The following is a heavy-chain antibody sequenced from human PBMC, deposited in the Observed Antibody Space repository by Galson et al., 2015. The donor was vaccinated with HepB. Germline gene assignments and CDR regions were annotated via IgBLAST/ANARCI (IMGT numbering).Heavy chain of an antibody. V-gene: IGHV3-74*01. CDR1: GFTFSSYW. CDR3: ARVAEDYGDFHFDY. CDR2: INSDGSST. Sequence: SLRLSCAASGFTFSSYWMHWVRQAPGKGLVWVSRINSDGSSTSYADSVKGRFTISRDNAKNTLYLQMNSLRAEDTAVYYCARVAEDYGDFHFDYWGQGTLVTVSS. D-gene: IGHD4-17*01. J-gene: IGHJ4*02.